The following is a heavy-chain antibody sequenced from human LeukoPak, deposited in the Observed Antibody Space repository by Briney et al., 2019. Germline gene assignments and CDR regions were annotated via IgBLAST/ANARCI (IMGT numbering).Heavy chain of an antibody. CDR2: IYYSGST. J-gene: IGHJ3*02. CDR3: AREDSSGFNDAFDI. V-gene: IGHV4-39*07. Sequence: PSETLSLTCTVSGGSISSSSYYWGWIRQPPGKGLEWIGSIYYSGSTYYNPSLKSRVTISVDTSKNQFSLKPSSVTAADTAVYYCAREDSSGFNDAFDIWGQGTMVTVSS. CDR1: GGSISSSSYY. D-gene: IGHD3-22*01.